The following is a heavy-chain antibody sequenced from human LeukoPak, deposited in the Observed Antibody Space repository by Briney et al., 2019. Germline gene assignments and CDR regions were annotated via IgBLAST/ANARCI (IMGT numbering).Heavy chain of an antibody. CDR1: GGSISSSSYY. CDR3: ARGRKRGNSPFDY. D-gene: IGHD6-13*01. Sequence: TSETLSLTCTVSGGSISSSSYYWSWIRQPPGKGLEWIGEINHSGSTNYNPSLKSRVTISVDTSKNQFSLKLSSVTAADTAVYYCARGRKRGNSPFDYWGQGTLVTVSS. J-gene: IGHJ4*02. V-gene: IGHV4-39*07. CDR2: INHSGST.